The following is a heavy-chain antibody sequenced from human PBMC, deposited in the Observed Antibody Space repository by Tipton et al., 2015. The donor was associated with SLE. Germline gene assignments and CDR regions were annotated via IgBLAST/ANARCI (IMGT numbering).Heavy chain of an antibody. CDR1: GFTFSSYA. J-gene: IGHJ4*02. Sequence: SLRLSCAASGFTFSSYAMHWVRQAPGKGLEWVAVISYDGSNKYYADSVKGRFTISRDNSKNTLYLQMNSLRAEDTAVYYCAKDSGQQLAAFDYWGQGTLVTVSS. CDR3: AKDSGQQLAAFDY. CDR2: ISYDGSNK. D-gene: IGHD6-13*01. V-gene: IGHV3-30-3*01.